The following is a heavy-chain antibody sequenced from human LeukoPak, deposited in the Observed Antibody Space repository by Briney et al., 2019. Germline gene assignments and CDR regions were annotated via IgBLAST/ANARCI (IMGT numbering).Heavy chain of an antibody. J-gene: IGHJ4*02. D-gene: IGHD3-9*01. CDR3: ARDHYDILTGSPDY. CDR1: GFTFSSYA. Sequence: GRSLRLSCAASGFTFSSYAMHWVRQAPGKGLEWVAVISYDGSNKYYADSVKGRFTISRDNSKNTLYLQMNSLRAEDTAVYYCARDHYDILTGSPDYGGQRTLVTVPS. V-gene: IGHV3-30-3*01. CDR2: ISYDGSNK.